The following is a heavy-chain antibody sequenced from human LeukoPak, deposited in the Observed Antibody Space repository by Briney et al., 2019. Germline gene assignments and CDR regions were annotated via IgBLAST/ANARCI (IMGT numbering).Heavy chain of an antibody. D-gene: IGHD1-26*01. J-gene: IGHJ4*02. V-gene: IGHV4-34*01. CDR3: ARELVGATTPDY. CDR1: GGSFSGYY. Sequence: SETLSLTCAVYGGSFSGYYWSWIRQPPGKGLEWIGEINHRGSTNYNPSLKSRVTISVDTSKSQFSQKLNSVTAADTAVYYCARELVGATTPDYWGQGTLVTVSS. CDR2: INHRGST.